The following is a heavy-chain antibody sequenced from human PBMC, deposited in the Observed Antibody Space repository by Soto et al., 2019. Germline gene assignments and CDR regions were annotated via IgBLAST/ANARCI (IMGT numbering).Heavy chain of an antibody. CDR3: AGSTTVTTSYYYYYSYMDV. Sequence: EVQLVESGGGLVQPGGSLRLSCAASGFTFSTYSMNWVRQAPGKGLEWVSYISSSGSTIYYADSVKGRYTISRDNAENSLYLQMNRLRAEATSVYYCAGSTTVTTSYYYYYSYMDVWGKGTPVTVAS. D-gene: IGHD4-17*01. CDR1: GFTFSTYS. CDR2: ISSSGSTI. J-gene: IGHJ6*03. V-gene: IGHV3-48*01.